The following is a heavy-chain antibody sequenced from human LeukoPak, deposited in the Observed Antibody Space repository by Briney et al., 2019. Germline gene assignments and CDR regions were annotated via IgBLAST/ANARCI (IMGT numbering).Heavy chain of an antibody. CDR2: ISGSGGST. CDR1: GFTFSSYA. J-gene: IGHJ4*02. V-gene: IGHV3-23*01. CDR3: AKVSAGPWRYFDY. Sequence: AGGSLRLSCAASGFTFSSYAMSWVRQAPGKGLEWVSAISGSGGSTYYADSVKGRFTISRDNSKNTLYLQMNSLRAEDTAVYYCAKVSAGPWRYFDYWGQGTLVAVSS. D-gene: IGHD1-1*01.